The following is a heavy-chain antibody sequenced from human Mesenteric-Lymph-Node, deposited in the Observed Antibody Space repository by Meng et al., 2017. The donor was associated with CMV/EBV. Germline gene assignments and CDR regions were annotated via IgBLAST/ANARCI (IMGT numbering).Heavy chain of an antibody. J-gene: IGHJ4*02. CDR3: AREDPYDSSGYYSSRNTYFDY. V-gene: IGHV4-59*01. CDR2: IYYSGST. CDR1: GDSFSGYY. D-gene: IGHD3-22*01. Sequence: SETLSLTCAVYGDSFSGYYWSWIRQPPGKGLEWIGYIYYSGSTNYNPSLKSRVTISIDTSKNHFSLKLSSVTAADTAVYYCAREDPYDSSGYYSSRNTYFDYWGQGTLVTVSS.